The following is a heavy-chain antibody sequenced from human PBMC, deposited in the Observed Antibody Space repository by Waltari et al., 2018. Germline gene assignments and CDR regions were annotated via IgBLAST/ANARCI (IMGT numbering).Heavy chain of an antibody. Sequence: EVQLVESGGGLVKPGGSLRLSCAASGFTFSSYSMNGVRQAPGKGLEWFSSISSSSSYIYYADSVKGRFPISRDNAKNSLYLQMNSLRAEDTAVYYCARDSLVGSQNDYWGQGTLVTVSS. CDR2: ISSSSSYI. CDR1: GFTFSSYS. V-gene: IGHV3-21*01. D-gene: IGHD1-26*01. CDR3: ARDSLVGSQNDY. J-gene: IGHJ4*02.